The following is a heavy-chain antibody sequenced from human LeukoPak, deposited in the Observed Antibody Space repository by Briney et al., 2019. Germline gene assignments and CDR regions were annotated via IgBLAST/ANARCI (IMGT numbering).Heavy chain of an antibody. CDR1: GGSFSGYY. CDR3: ARGPPGYYYDSSGYFY. Sequence: KASETLSLTCAVYGGSFSGYYWSWIRQPPGKGLEWIGEINHSGSTNYNPSLKSRVTISVDTSKTQFSLKLTSVTAADTAVYYCARGPPGYYYDSSGYFYWGQGTLVTVFS. J-gene: IGHJ4*02. D-gene: IGHD3-22*01. CDR2: INHSGST. V-gene: IGHV4-34*01.